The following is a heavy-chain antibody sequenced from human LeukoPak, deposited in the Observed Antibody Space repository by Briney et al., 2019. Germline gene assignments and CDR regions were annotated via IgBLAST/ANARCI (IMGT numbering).Heavy chain of an antibody. CDR3: ARDSYCSGGTCYFHFDY. CDR2: TRNKPNNYTT. CDR1: GSTFSDHY. Sequence: GGSLRLSCAASGSTFSDHYMDWVRQAPGKGLEWVGRTRNKPNNYTTEYAASVKGRFTISRDDSKNSLYLQMNSLKTEDTAVYYCARDSYCSGGTCYFHFDYWGQGTLVTVSS. V-gene: IGHV3-72*01. J-gene: IGHJ4*02. D-gene: IGHD2-15*01.